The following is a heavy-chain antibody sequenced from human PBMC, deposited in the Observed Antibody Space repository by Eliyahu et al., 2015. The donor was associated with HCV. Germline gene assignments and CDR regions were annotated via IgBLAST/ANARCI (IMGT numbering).Heavy chain of an antibody. CDR3: TRGGTEGDY. CDR1: GYXXTNYY. Sequence: QVQLVQSGAEVKEPGASVKVSCKASGYXXTNYYMHWVRQAPGQGLEWMGLINPSDTKTSYAQRFQGRVTMTRDTSTSTVYMELRSLTSDDTAVYYCTRGGTEGDYWGQGTLVTVSS. V-gene: IGHV1-46*01. CDR2: INPSDTKT. D-gene: IGHD1-1*01. J-gene: IGHJ4*02.